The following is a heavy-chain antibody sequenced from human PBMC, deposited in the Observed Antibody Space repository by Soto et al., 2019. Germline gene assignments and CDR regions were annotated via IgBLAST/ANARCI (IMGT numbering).Heavy chain of an antibody. CDR2: ISSSGSTI. CDR1: GVTFSDYY. D-gene: IGHD2-2*01. CDR3: ARVDIVVVPAAKYYRMDV. J-gene: IGHJ6*02. Sequence: GSLRLSCAASGVTFSDYYMSWIRQAPGKGLEWVSYISSSGSTIYYADSVKGRFTISRDNAKNSLYLQMNSLRAEDTAVYYCARVDIVVVPAAKYYRMDVWGQGTTVTVSS. V-gene: IGHV3-11*01.